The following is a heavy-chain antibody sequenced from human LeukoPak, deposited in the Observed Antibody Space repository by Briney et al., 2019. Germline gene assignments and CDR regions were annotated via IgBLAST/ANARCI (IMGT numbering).Heavy chain of an antibody. Sequence: GGSLRLSCAASGFTFSSYAMHWVRQDPGKGLEWVAVISYDGSNKYYADSVKGRFTISRDNSKNTLYLQMNSLRAEDTAVYYCARDSVTGYDSSVARDYWGQGTLVTVSS. CDR2: ISYDGSNK. V-gene: IGHV3-30-3*01. CDR1: GFTFSSYA. D-gene: IGHD3-22*01. CDR3: ARDSVTGYDSSVARDY. J-gene: IGHJ4*02.